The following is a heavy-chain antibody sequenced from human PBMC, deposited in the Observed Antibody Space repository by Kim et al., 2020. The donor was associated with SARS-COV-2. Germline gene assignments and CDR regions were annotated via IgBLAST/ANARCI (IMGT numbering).Heavy chain of an antibody. Sequence: SETLSLTCAVYGDPVNGYYWSWVRQPPGKGLEWVGEINYDRSTNYKPSLKSRVTMSLDSSKSQFSLRLTYLTAADTAVYYCARGRYSDWLFHQSPHYFDYWGQGNLVTVSS. V-gene: IGHV4-34*01. CDR1: GDPVNGYY. J-gene: IGHJ4*02. CDR3: ARGRYSDWLFHQSPHYFDY. D-gene: IGHD3-9*01. CDR2: INYDRST.